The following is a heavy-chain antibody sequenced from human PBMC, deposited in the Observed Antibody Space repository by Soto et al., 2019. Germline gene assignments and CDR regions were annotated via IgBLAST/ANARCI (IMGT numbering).Heavy chain of an antibody. Sequence: PGGSLRLSCAASGFTFRSYAMSWVRQAPGKGLEWVSGISGSGISTHYADSVKGRFTVSRDNSKNTLYLQMNSLRAEDTAVYYCTRSSGTYKYFDLWGRGTLVTVSS. D-gene: IGHD1-26*01. CDR2: ISGSGIST. V-gene: IGHV3-23*01. CDR3: TRSSGTYKYFDL. J-gene: IGHJ2*01. CDR1: GFTFRSYA.